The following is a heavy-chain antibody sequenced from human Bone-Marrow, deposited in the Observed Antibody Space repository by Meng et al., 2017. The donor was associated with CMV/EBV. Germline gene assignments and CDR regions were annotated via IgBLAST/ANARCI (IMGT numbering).Heavy chain of an antibody. J-gene: IGHJ6*02. Sequence: ASVKVSCKASGYTFTSYDINWVRQAPGQGLEWMGWINPNSGGTNYAQKFQGRVTMTRDTSISTAYMELSRLRSDDTAVYYCARADYIAAAGDYYYGMDVWGQGTTVTVSS. CDR3: ARADYIAAAGDYYYGMDV. CDR1: GYTFTSYD. V-gene: IGHV1-2*02. D-gene: IGHD6-13*01. CDR2: INPNSGGT.